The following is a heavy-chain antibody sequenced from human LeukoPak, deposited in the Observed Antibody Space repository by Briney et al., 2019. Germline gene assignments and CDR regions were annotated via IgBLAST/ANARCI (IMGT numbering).Heavy chain of an antibody. CDR3: AKDTTYYYDSSGYRFDY. D-gene: IGHD3-22*01. V-gene: IGHV3-9*01. CDR2: ISWNSGSI. J-gene: IGHJ4*02. Sequence: GRSLRLSCAASGLTFDDYAMHWVRQAPGKGLEWVSGISWNSGSIGYADSVKGRFTISRDNAKNSLYLQMNSLRAEDTALYYCAKDTTYYYDSSGYRFDYWGQGTLVTVSS. CDR1: GLTFDDYA.